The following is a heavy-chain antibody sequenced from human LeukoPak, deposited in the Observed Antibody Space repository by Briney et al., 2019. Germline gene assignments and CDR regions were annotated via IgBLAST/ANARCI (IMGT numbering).Heavy chain of an antibody. D-gene: IGHD3-9*01. CDR1: GYSISSGYY. V-gene: IGHV4-38-2*02. CDR2: IYHSGST. Sequence: SETLSLTCAVSGYSISSGYYWGWIRQPPGKGLEWIGSIYHSGSTYYNPSLKSRVTISVDTSKNQFSLKLSSATAADTAVYYCARDDILTGYYVDNAFDIWGQGTMVTVSS. CDR3: ARDDILTGYYVDNAFDI. J-gene: IGHJ3*02.